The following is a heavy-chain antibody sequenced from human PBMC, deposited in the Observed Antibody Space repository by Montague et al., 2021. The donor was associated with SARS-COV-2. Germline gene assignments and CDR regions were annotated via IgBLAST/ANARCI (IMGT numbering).Heavy chain of an antibody. Sequence: SETLSLTCAVYGGSVSDYYWSWIRQPPGKGLEWIGEINHSGSTNYNPSLKSRVTTSVDTSKNQFSLKLTSVTAADTAVYYCARGLRITMIVVVITDIWFDPWGQRTMVTVSS. J-gene: IGHJ5*02. V-gene: IGHV4-34*01. CDR1: GGSVSDYY. CDR3: ARGLRITMIVVVITDIWFDP. D-gene: IGHD3-22*01. CDR2: INHSGST.